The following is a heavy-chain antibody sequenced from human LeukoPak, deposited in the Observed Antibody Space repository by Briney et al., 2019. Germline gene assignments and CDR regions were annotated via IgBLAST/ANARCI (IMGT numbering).Heavy chain of an antibody. D-gene: IGHD6-13*01. CDR2: ISTSGSII. CDR3: ARDAMTEPGTVYMDV. CDR1: GFTFSDYE. Sequence: GGSLRLSCAASGFTFSDYEMNWVRQAPGKGLEWILHISTSGSIIHYADSVKGRFTISRDNAKNSLYLQMNSLRAEDTALYFCARDAMTEPGTVYMDVWGKGTTVTISS. V-gene: IGHV3-48*03. J-gene: IGHJ6*03.